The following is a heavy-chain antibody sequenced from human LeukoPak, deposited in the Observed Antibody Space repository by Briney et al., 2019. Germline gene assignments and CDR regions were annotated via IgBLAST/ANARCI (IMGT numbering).Heavy chain of an antibody. CDR1: GGSISSYY. CDR3: PRGRSRNSYVYTFDY. J-gene: IGHJ4*02. V-gene: IGHV4-59*12. D-gene: IGHD5-18*01. Sequence: SETLSLTCIVSGGSISSYYWSWLRQSPGKGLEWIGYIYYSGNTNYNPSLKSRVTMSVDTSKNQFSLKLSSVTAADPAVYYCPRGRSRNSYVYTFDYWGQGTLVTVSS. CDR2: IYYSGNT.